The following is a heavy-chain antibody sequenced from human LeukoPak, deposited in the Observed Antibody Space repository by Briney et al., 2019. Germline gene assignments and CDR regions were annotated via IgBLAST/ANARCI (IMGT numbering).Heavy chain of an antibody. CDR2: INPNSGGT. Sequence: ASVKVSCKASGYTFTGYYMHGVRRPPGQGREWMGRINPNSGGTNYAQKFQGRVTITSDTSISTAYMERSRLRSDDTAVYYCAREGGRFTIFGVVKYFDYWGQGTLVTVSS. CDR1: GYTFTGYY. J-gene: IGHJ4*02. D-gene: IGHD3-3*01. V-gene: IGHV1-2*06. CDR3: AREGGRFTIFGVVKYFDY.